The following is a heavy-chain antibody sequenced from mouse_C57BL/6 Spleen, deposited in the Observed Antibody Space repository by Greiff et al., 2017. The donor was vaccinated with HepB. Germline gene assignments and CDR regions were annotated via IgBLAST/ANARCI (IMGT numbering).Heavy chain of an antibody. J-gene: IGHJ4*01. CDR1: GFTFCDYG. V-gene: IGHV5-15*01. Sequence: EVKLVESGGGLVQPGGSLKLSCAASGFTFCDYGMAWVRQAPRKGPEWVAFISNLAYSIYYADTVTGRITISRENAKNTLYLEMSSLRSEDTAVYYCARQGYYGKSSYAMDYWGQGTSVTVSS. CDR3: ARQGYYGKSSYAMDY. CDR2: ISNLAYSI. D-gene: IGHD2-1*01.